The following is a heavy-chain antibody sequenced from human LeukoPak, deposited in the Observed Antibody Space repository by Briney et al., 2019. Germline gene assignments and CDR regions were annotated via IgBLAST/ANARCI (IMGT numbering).Heavy chain of an antibody. J-gene: IGHJ4*02. D-gene: IGHD3-22*01. CDR1: GGSISNYY. CDR2: VYTSGST. Sequence: SETLSLTCTVSGGSISNYYWSWIRQPAGKGLEWIGRVYTSGSTNYDPSLKSRVTMSVDTSKNQFSLKLSSVTAADTAVYYCARSSDYYGRSGPPGYWGQGTLVTVSS. V-gene: IGHV4-4*07. CDR3: ARSSDYYGRSGPPGY.